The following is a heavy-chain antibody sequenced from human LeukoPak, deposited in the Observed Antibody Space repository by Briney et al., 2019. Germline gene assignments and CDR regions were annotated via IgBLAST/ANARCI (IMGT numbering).Heavy chain of an antibody. CDR3: ARGLYDFWSGYYPYYYYYYGMDV. CDR1: GGSISSSNW. V-gene: IGHV4-4*02. J-gene: IGHJ6*02. Sequence: PSETLSLTCAVSGGSISSSNWWSWVRQPPGKGLEWIGEIYHSGSTNYNPSLKSRVTISVDKSKNQFSLKLSSVTAADTAVYYCARGLYDFWSGYYPYYYYYYGMDVWGQGTTVTVSS. D-gene: IGHD3-3*01. CDR2: IYHSGST.